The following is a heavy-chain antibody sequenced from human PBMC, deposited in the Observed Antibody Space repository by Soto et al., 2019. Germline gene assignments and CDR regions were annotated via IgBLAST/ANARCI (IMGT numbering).Heavy chain of an antibody. D-gene: IGHD5-12*01. J-gene: IGHJ4*02. V-gene: IGHV3-30*18. CDR1: GFTFSNYG. CDR3: AKDRRWLQLGEE. Sequence: QVQLVESGGGVVQPGRSLRLSCAASGFTFSNYGMHWVRQAPGKGLEWMAVVSYDGNDQYYADSVKGRFTISRDNSKNTLYLQMNSLRTEDTAVYYCAKDRRWLQLGEEWGQGTLVTVSS. CDR2: VSYDGNDQ.